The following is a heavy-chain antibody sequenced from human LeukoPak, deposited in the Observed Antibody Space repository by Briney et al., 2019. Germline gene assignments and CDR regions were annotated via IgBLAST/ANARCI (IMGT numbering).Heavy chain of an antibody. V-gene: IGHV3-23*01. CDR2: ISGSGGST. CDR3: ARDQVTGENYYYYYMDV. CDR1: GFTFSSYG. Sequence: GGSLRLSCAASGFTFSSYGMSWVRQAPGKGLEWVSAISGSGGSTYYADSVKGRFTISRDNAKNSLYLQMNSLRAEDTAVYYCARDQVTGENYYYYYMDVWGKGTTVTISS. D-gene: IGHD7-27*01. J-gene: IGHJ6*03.